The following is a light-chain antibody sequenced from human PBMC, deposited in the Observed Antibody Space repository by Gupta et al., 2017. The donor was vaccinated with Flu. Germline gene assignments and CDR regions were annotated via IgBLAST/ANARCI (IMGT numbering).Light chain of an antibody. CDR1: QSVSSSY. V-gene: IGKV3-20*01. CDR3: QQYGSSPLT. Sequence: ERATLSRRASQSVSSSYLAWYQQKPGQAPRLLIYGASSRATGIPDRFSGSGSGTDFTLTISRLEPEDFAVYYCQQYGSSPLTFGGGTKVEIK. J-gene: IGKJ4*01. CDR2: GAS.